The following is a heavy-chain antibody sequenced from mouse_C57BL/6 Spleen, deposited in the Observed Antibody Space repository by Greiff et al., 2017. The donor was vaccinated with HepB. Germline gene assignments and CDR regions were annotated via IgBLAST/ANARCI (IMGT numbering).Heavy chain of an antibody. Sequence: QVQLKQSGPELVKPGASVKISCKASGYAFSSSWMNWVKQRPGKGLEWIGRIYPGDGDTNYNGKFKGKATLTADKSSSTAYMQLSSLTSEDSAVYFCAKRREGAMDYWGQGTAVTVSS. J-gene: IGHJ4*01. CDR1: GYAFSSSW. V-gene: IGHV1-82*01. CDR2: IYPGDGDT. D-gene: IGHD6-1*01. CDR3: AKRREGAMDY.